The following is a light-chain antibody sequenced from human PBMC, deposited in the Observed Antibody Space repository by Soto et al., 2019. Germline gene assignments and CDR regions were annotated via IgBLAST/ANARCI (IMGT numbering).Light chain of an antibody. V-gene: IGLV2-14*03. Sequence: ALTQPASVSVSPGQSFTISCTGTSSDVGGYNYVSWYQHHPGKAPKLIIYDVSNRPSGVSNPFSGSKSGNTASLTISGLQPEDEADYYCRSYTTSNTRQIVFGTGTKVTVL. CDR3: RSYTTSNTRQIV. J-gene: IGLJ1*01. CDR2: DVS. CDR1: SSDVGGYNY.